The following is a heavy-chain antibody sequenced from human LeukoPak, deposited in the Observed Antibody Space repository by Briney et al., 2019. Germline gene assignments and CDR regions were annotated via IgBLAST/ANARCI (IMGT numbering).Heavy chain of an antibody. Sequence: GGALRLSCAASGFTFSSYSMNWVRQAPGKGLEWDSSISSSSSYIYYADSVKGRFTISRDNAKNSLYLQMNSLRAEDTAVYYCARPKRWLQLGFDCWGQGTLVTVSS. CDR1: GFTFSSYS. J-gene: IGHJ5*01. D-gene: IGHD5-24*01. V-gene: IGHV3-21*01. CDR2: ISSSSSYI. CDR3: ARPKRWLQLGFDC.